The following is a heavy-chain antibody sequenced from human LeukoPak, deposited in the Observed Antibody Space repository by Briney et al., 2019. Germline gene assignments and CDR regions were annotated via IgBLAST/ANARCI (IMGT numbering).Heavy chain of an antibody. CDR2: IRYDGSNK. D-gene: IGHD3-16*01. CDR1: GFTFSSYG. CDR3: AKDQIAYYDYVWGSAFDY. V-gene: IGHV3-30*02. J-gene: IGHJ4*02. Sequence: GGSLRLSCAASGFTFSSYGMHWVRQAPGKGLEGVAFIRYDGSNKYYADSVKGRFTISRDNSKNTLYLQMNSLRADDTAVYYCAKDQIAYYDYVWGSAFDYWGQGTLVTVSS.